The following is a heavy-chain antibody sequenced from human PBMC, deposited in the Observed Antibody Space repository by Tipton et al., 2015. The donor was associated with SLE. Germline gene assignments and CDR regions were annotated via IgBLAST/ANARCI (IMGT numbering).Heavy chain of an antibody. CDR3: AREGCSGGSCYHNWFDP. V-gene: IGHV3-7*01. J-gene: IGHJ5*02. CDR1: GFTFSNNW. Sequence: SLRLSCVVSGFTFSNNWMSWVRQVPGKGLEWVANINQDGSEKYDVDYGKGRFTISRDSAKNSLYLQMNSLRAEDTGVYYCAREGCSGGSCYHNWFDPWGQGTLVTVSS. CDR2: INQDGSEK. D-gene: IGHD2-15*01.